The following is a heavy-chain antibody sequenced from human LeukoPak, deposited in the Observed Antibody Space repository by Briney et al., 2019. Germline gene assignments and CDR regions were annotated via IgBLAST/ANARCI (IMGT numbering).Heavy chain of an antibody. CDR3: ARGRTGAGRYYLDY. V-gene: IGHV3-23*01. Sequence: GGSLRLSCTPSGFTFSTYAIIWVRRAPGKGLEWVSSISGNGGTTYYADSVKGRFIISRDNSKNTLHLQINSLRVEDTAKYYCARGRTGAGRYYLDYWGQGTLVTVSS. CDR2: ISGNGGTT. CDR1: GFTFSTYA. J-gene: IGHJ4*02. D-gene: IGHD3-10*01.